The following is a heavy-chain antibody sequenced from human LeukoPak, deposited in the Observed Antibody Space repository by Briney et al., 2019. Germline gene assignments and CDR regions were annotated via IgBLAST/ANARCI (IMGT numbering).Heavy chain of an antibody. D-gene: IGHD4-23*01. CDR3: ARDSVGNSFLDY. V-gene: IGHV1-69*13. CDR2: IIPIFGTA. Sequence: ASVKVSCKASGGTFSSYAISWVRQAPGQGLEWMGGIIPIFGTANYAQKFQGRVTITADESTSTAYMELSSLRSGDTAVYYCARDSVGNSFLDYWGQGTLVTVSS. CDR1: GGTFSSYA. J-gene: IGHJ4*02.